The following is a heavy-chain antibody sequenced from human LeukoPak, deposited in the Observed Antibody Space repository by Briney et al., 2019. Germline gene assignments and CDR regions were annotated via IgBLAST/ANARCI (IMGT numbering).Heavy chain of an antibody. Sequence: SVKVSCKASGGTFSSYAIIWVRQAPGQGLEWMGGIIPIFGTANYAQKFQGRVTITADESTSTAYMELSSLRSEDTAVYYCARGEQFLEWLFGYWGQGTLVTVSS. CDR2: IIPIFGTA. J-gene: IGHJ4*02. CDR3: ARGEQFLEWLFGY. V-gene: IGHV1-69*01. D-gene: IGHD3-3*01. CDR1: GGTFSSYA.